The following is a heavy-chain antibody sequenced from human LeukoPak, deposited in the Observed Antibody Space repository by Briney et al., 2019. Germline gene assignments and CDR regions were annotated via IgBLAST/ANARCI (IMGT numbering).Heavy chain of an antibody. CDR3: ARDLAYSRLDY. V-gene: IGHV3-7*01. CDR2: INPDGNKK. CDR1: GYTFTGYY. D-gene: IGHD5-18*01. Sequence: ASVKVSCKASGYTFTGYYMHWVRQAPGKGLEWVASINPDGNKKYSADSVKGRFTISRDNAENSLYLQMNSLRVEGTAFYYCARDLAYSRLDYWGQGMLVTVSS. J-gene: IGHJ4*02.